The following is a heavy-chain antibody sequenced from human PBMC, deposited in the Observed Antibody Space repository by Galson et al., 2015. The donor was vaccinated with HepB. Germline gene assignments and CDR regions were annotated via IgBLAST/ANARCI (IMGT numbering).Heavy chain of an antibody. D-gene: IGHD3-3*01. CDR1: GFTFSSHA. CDR2: ISGSGDTT. J-gene: IGHJ6*03. CDR3: AKRISITFFGPGKNYMDV. V-gene: IGHV3-23*01. Sequence: SLRLSCAASGFTFSSHAMSWVRQAPGKGLEWVSGISGSGDTTYYAGSVEGRFTISRDNSKNTRYMQINSLTAEDTAVYYCAKRISITFFGPGKNYMDVWGKGTTVTVSS.